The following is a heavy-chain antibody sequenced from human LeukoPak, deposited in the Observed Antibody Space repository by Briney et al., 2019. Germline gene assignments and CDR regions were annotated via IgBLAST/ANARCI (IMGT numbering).Heavy chain of an antibody. CDR2: INPSGGST. CDR3: ARDGLYGDYGWYFDL. Sequence: ASVKVSCKASGYTFTSYYMHWVRQAPGQGLEWMGIINPSGGSTSYAQKFQGRVTMTRATSTSTVYMELSSLRSEDTAVYYCARDGLYGDYGWYFDLWGRGTLVTVSS. V-gene: IGHV1-46*01. D-gene: IGHD4-17*01. J-gene: IGHJ2*01. CDR1: GYTFTSYY.